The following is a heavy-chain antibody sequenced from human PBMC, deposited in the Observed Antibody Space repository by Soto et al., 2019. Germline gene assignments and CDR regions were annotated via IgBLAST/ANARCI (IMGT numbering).Heavy chain of an antibody. V-gene: IGHV4-34*01. CDR3: ARGQLRTVVPAAIRIRYYYYGMDV. J-gene: IGHJ6*02. Sequence: SENLSLTCAVYGGSFSGYYWSWIRQPPGKGLEWIGEINHSGSTNYSPSLKSRVTISVDTSKNQFSLKLSSVTAADTAVYYCARGQLRTVVPAAIRIRYYYYGMDVWCQGTTVT. CDR2: INHSGST. CDR1: GGSFSGYY. D-gene: IGHD2-2*02.